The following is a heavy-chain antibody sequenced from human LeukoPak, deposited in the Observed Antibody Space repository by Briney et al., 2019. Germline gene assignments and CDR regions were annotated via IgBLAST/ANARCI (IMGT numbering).Heavy chain of an antibody. Sequence: SETLSLTCTVSGGSITNSSYYWGWMRQPPGKGLEWIGSIYYSGTTYYNPSLKSRVTISLDTSKNQFSLKLTSVTAADTAVYYCARRARLTASSGYNYYAMDVWGQGTTVTVSS. J-gene: IGHJ6*02. CDR3: ARRARLTASSGYNYYAMDV. CDR1: GGSITNSSYY. CDR2: IYYSGTT. V-gene: IGHV4-39*07. D-gene: IGHD2-21*02.